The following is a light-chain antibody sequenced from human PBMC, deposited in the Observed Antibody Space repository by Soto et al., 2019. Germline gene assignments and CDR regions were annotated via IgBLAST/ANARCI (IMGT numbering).Light chain of an antibody. J-gene: IGKJ1*01. CDR1: QSISSW. CDR3: QQYNSYWT. CDR2: KAS. V-gene: IGKV1-5*03. Sequence: DIQMTQSPSTLSASVGDRVTITCRASQSISSWLAWYQQKPGKAPKLLIYKASSLESGVPSRFSGSGSGTEFTLTISSLQPDGFATYYCQQYNSYWTFGQGTKVESK.